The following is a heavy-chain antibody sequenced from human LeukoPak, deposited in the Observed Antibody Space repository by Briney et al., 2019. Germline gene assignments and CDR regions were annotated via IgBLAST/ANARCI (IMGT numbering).Heavy chain of an antibody. J-gene: IGHJ3*02. CDR2: IHYSGST. D-gene: IGHD2-15*01. Sequence: SETLSLTCTVSGGSISSRSYYWGWIRQPPGKGLEWIGSIHYSGSTYYNPSLKSRLTISVDTSKNQFSLKRSSVTAADTAVYYCARLYCSGGNCYGAFDIWGQGTMVTVSS. CDR1: GGSISSRSYY. V-gene: IGHV4-39*01. CDR3: ARLYCSGGNCYGAFDI.